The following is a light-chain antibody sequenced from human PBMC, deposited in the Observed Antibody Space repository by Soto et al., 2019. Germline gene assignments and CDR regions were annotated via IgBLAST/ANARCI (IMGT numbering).Light chain of an antibody. J-gene: IGKJ1*01. V-gene: IGKV3-15*01. CDR3: QQYNNWPRWT. CDR1: QSVSSN. Sequence: EIVMTQSPATLSVCPGERATLSCRASQSVSSNLAWYQQKPGQAPRLLIFGASTRATGIPARFNGSGSGTEFTLTIGSVQSEDFAVYYCQQYNNWPRWTFGKETKVEIK. CDR2: GAS.